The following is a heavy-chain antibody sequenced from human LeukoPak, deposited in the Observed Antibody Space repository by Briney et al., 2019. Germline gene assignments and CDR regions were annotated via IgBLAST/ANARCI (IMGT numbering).Heavy chain of an antibody. CDR3: AREAVGATPDY. J-gene: IGHJ4*02. CDR2: TFYSGST. CDR1: GGSISSYY. Sequence: SETLSLTCTVSGGSISSYYWSWIRQPPGKGLEWIGYTFYSGSTNYNPSLKSRVTISVDTSKNQFSLKLSSVTAADTAVYYCAREAVGATPDYWGQGTLITVSS. D-gene: IGHD1-26*01. V-gene: IGHV4-59*01.